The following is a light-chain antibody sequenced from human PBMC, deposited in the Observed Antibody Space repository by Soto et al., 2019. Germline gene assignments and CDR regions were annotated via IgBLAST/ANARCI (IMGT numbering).Light chain of an antibody. CDR2: EVT. V-gene: IGLV2-14*01. CDR3: SSYTNINTGAGV. J-gene: IGLJ1*01. CDR1: SGYIGSYNR. Sequence: QSVLTQPSSVSGSPGQSITISCPGTSGYIGSYNRVSWYQQHPGKAPKLIIYEVTDRPSGVPNRFSGSKSGNTASLTISGLQAEDEAEYYCSSYTNINTGAGVLGTVTKANVL.